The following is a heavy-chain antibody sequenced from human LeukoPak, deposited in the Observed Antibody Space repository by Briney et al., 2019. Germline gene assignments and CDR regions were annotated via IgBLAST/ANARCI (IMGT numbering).Heavy chain of an antibody. V-gene: IGHV3-30*02. CDR2: TRYDGSNK. J-gene: IGHJ4*02. Sequence: GGSLRLSCAASGFTFSSYGMHWVRQAPGKGLEWVTFTRYDGSNKYYADSVKGRFTISRDNSKSTVYLQMNSLRVEDTAVYYCARDVSYYCDYWGQGTLVTVSS. CDR1: GFTFSSYG. CDR3: ARDVSYYCDY. D-gene: IGHD5/OR15-5a*01.